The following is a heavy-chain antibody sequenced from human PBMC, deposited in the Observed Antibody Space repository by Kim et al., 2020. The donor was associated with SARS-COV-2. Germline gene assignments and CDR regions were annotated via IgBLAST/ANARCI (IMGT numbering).Heavy chain of an antibody. J-gene: IGHJ3*02. CDR1: GYRLSDMS. CDR2: FDAEDGER. V-gene: IGHV1-24*01. D-gene: IGHD6-13*01. CDR3: ATPGIAWDPSRRCDAFDI. Sequence: ASLKVSCKVSGYRLSDMSIHWVRLGPGKGLEWMGGFDAEDGERLHAKTFQGRVIMTEDTSTGTAYTELSSLRSYDTAISFCATPGIAWDPSRRCDAFDI.